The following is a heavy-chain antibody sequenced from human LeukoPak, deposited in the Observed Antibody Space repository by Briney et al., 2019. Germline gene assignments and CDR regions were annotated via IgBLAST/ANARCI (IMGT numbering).Heavy chain of an antibody. CDR3: ARAVTSSSSWYKWVNWFDP. Sequence: SETLSLTCTVSVGSISSSNYYWGWIRQPPGKGLECIGSVYYSGNTYYNPSLKSRVTISVDTSKNQFSLKLSSVTAADTAVYYCARAVTSSSSWYKWVNWFDPWGQGNLVTVSS. D-gene: IGHD6-13*01. CDR2: VYYSGNT. CDR1: VGSISSSNYY. V-gene: IGHV4-39*07. J-gene: IGHJ5*02.